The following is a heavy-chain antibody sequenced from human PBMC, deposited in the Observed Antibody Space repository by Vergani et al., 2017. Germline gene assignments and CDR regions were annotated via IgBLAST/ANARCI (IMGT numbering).Heavy chain of an antibody. Sequence: EVQLLESGGGLVQPGGSLGLSCAASGFTFSSYAMSWVRQAPGKGLEWVSAISGSGGSTYYADSVKGRFTISRDNSKNTLYLQMNSLRAEDTAVYYCAKDHLRDFWGHGYWGQGTLVTVSS. CDR3: AKDHLRDFWGHGY. CDR1: GFTFSSYA. V-gene: IGHV3-23*01. D-gene: IGHD3-3*01. CDR2: ISGSGGST. J-gene: IGHJ4*02.